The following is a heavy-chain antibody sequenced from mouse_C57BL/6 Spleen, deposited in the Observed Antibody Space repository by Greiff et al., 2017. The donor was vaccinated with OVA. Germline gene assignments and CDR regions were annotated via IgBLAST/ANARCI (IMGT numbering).Heavy chain of an antibody. D-gene: IGHD1-1*01. J-gene: IGHJ1*03. CDR1: GYAFSSSW. V-gene: IGHV1-82*01. CDR2: IYPGDGDT. CDR3: ARAGDYGSSYGYFDV. Sequence: QVQLQQSGPELVKPGASVKISCKASGYAFSSSWMNWVKQRPGKGLEWIGRIYPGDGDTNYNGKFKGKATLTADKSSSTAYMQLSSLTSEDSAVYFDARAGDYGSSYGYFDVWGTGTTVTVSA.